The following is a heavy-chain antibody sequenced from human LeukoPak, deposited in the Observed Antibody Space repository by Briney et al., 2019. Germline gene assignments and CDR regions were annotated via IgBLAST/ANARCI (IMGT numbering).Heavy chain of an antibody. D-gene: IGHD2-15*01. J-gene: IGHJ4*02. CDR1: GFTFSDYY. Sequence: PGGSLRLSCAASGFTFSDYYMTWIRQAPGKGLEWLSYISGSSSNTNYADSVQGRFTISRDNAKNSLYLQMNSLRAEDTAVYYCARVNRSSGGFYAYWGQGTLVTVSS. CDR2: ISGSSSNT. CDR3: ARVNRSSGGFYAY. V-gene: IGHV3-11*06.